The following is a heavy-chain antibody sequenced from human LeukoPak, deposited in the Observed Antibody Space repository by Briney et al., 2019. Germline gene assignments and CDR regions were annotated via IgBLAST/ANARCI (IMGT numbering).Heavy chain of an antibody. J-gene: IGHJ4*02. D-gene: IGHD2-15*01. CDR2: MNPNGGNT. CDR3: ARALRVGRYSADY. Sequence: ASVKVSCKASGYTFTSYDINWVRQATGQGLEWMGWMNPNGGNTGSAQRFQGRVTMTRNTSISTAYMELSSLRSEDTAVYYCARALRVGRYSADYWGQGTLVTVSS. V-gene: IGHV1-8*01. CDR1: GYTFTSYD.